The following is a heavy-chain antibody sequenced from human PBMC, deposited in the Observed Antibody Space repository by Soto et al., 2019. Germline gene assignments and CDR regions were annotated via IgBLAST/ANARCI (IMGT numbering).Heavy chain of an antibody. J-gene: IGHJ5*02. D-gene: IGHD2-21*02. CDR2: IKSKTDGGTT. CDR1: GFTFSSYA. CDR3: TSDYCGGYCYSPDNWFDP. Sequence: GGSRRLSCAASGFTFSSYAMSWVRQAPGKGLEWVGRIKSKTDGGTTDYAAPVKGRFIISRDDSKNTLYLQMNSLKTEDTAIYYCTSDYCGGYCYSPDNWFDPWGQGTLVTVSS. V-gene: IGHV3-15*01.